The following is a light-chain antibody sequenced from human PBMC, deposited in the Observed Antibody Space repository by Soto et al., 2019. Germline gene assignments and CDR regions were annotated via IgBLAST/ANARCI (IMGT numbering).Light chain of an antibody. CDR2: DDA. CDR1: KIGSKS. V-gene: IGLV3-21*02. J-gene: IGLJ2*01. Sequence: SYELTQPPSVSVAPGQTARITCGGDKIGSKSVHWYQQRPGQAPVLVVYDDADRPSGIPERFSGSNSGNTATLTITRVEAGDEADYYCHVWDNSDLSLFGGGTQRPS. CDR3: HVWDNSDLSL.